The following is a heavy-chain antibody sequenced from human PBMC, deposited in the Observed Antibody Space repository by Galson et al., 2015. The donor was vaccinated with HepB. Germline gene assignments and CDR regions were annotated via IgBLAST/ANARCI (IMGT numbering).Heavy chain of an antibody. Sequence: SLRLSCAASGFTFSYAWMNWVRQPPGKGLEWVGRIKSKTDGGTTDYAAPVKGRFAISRDDSKEMLYLQMNSLKTEDTAVYYCSTGGGGFTYGAHWGQGVLVTVSS. CDR1: GFTFSYAW. CDR2: IKSKTDGGTT. D-gene: IGHD4-17*01. V-gene: IGHV3-15*07. J-gene: IGHJ4*02. CDR3: STGGGGFTYGAH.